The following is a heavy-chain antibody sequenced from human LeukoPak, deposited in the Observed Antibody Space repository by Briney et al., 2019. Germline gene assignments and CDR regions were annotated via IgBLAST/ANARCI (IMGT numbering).Heavy chain of an antibody. CDR3: ARESYDSSGWEALVI. D-gene: IGHD3-22*01. Sequence: GGSLRLSCAASGFTVSSNYMSWVRQAPGKGLEWVSVIDSGGSTYYADSVKGRFTISRDNSKNTLYLQMNSLRAEDTAVYYCARESYDSSGWEALVIWGQGTMVTVSS. V-gene: IGHV3-53*01. J-gene: IGHJ3*02. CDR2: IDSGGST. CDR1: GFTVSSNY.